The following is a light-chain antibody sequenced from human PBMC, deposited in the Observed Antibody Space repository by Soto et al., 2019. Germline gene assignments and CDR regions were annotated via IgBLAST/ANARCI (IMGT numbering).Light chain of an antibody. CDR2: SAS. CDR1: QYISIW. V-gene: IGKV1D-12*01. Sequence: DIQMTQSPSFVSASLGDRVTLTCRASQYISIWLAWYQQRLGEAPRLLIFSASTLKNGVPARFSGSGSGTDFTLTISGMQPEDVATYYYQQGRTSPLSFGPGTKG. J-gene: IGKJ3*01. CDR3: QQGRTSPLS.